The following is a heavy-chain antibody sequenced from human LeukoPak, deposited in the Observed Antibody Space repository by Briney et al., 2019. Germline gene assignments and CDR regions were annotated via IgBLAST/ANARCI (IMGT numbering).Heavy chain of an antibody. V-gene: IGHV1-2*04. J-gene: IGHJ3*02. Sequence: ASVKVSCKASGYTFTGYYMHWVRQAPGQGLEWMGWINPNSGGTNYAQKFRGWVTMTRDTSISTAYMELSRLRSDDTAVYYCARPIVGATYAFDIWGQGTMVTVSS. D-gene: IGHD1-26*01. CDR3: ARPIVGATYAFDI. CDR1: GYTFTGYY. CDR2: INPNSGGT.